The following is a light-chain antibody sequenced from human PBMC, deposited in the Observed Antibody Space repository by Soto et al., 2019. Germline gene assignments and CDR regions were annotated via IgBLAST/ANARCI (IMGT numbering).Light chain of an antibody. J-gene: IGLJ1*01. CDR1: SSEVGGYNY. CDR2: DVT. CDR3: SSYTSSSTYV. Sequence: QSVLTQPASVSGSPGQSITISCTGTSSEVGGYNYVSWYQQHPGKAPKLMIYDVTNRPSGVSNRLSGSKSGNTASLTISGLQAEDEADYYCSSYTSSSTYVFGTGTKVTVL. V-gene: IGLV2-14*01.